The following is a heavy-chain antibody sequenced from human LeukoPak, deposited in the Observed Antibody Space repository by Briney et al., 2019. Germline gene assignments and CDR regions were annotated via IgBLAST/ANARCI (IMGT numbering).Heavy chain of an antibody. J-gene: IGHJ6*03. CDR1: GGTFSTYV. CDR2: IIPVFGTA. CDR3: AINQAGYCGGGSCYRHEFYYMDV. D-gene: IGHD2-15*01. Sequence: GASVKVSCKASGGTFSTYVISWVRQAPGQGLEWMGGIIPVFGTANYAEKFQDRVTITADKSTSTAYMALSRLRSEDTAMYYCAINQAGYCGGGSCYRHEFYYMDVWGKGTSVTVSS. V-gene: IGHV1-69*06.